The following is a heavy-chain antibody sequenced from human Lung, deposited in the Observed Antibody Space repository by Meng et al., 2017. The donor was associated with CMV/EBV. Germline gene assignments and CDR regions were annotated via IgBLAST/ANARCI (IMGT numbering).Heavy chain of an antibody. V-gene: IGHV3-48*03. CDR2: IDSPGTTV. CDR1: EFAFSRYE. D-gene: IGHD1-26*01. Sequence: SXAASEFAFSRYEMNWVRQAPGKGLEWISNIDSPGTTVYYADSVRGRFTISRDNAKNLLFLQMNSLRVDDTAVYYCARGSGSDYFGAFDVWGQGTMVXVSS. CDR3: ARGSGSDYFGAFDV. J-gene: IGHJ3*01.